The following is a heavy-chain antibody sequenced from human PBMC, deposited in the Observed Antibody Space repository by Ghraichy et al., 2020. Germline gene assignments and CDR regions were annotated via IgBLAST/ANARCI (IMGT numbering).Heavy chain of an antibody. Sequence: ESLNISCTVSGGSISSYYWSWIRQPPGKRLEWIGYIYYSGSTNNNPSLKSRVTMSVDTAKKQFSLKLSSVTAADTAVYYCARGYYDNSGYYLQNSYYALDVWGQGTTVTVSS. CDR2: IYYSGST. CDR3: ARGYYDNSGYYLQNSYYALDV. D-gene: IGHD3-22*01. J-gene: IGHJ6*02. CDR1: GGSISSYY. V-gene: IGHV4-59*01.